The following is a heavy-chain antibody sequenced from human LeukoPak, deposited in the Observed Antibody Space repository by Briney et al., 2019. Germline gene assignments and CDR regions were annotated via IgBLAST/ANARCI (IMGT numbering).Heavy chain of an antibody. V-gene: IGHV4-39*02. CDR1: GASISSSSYY. CDR2: IYYSGST. J-gene: IGHJ3*02. CDR3: ARELVSQNAFDI. D-gene: IGHD5/OR15-5a*01. Sequence: SETLSLTCTVSGASISSSSYYWGWIRQPPGKGLEWIGSIYYSGSTYYNPSLKSRVTISVDTSKNQFSLKLSSVTAADTAVYYCARELVSQNAFDIWGQGTMVTVSS.